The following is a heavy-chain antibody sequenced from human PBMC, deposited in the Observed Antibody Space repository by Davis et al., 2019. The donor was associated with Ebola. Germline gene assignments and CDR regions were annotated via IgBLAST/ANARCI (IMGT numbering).Heavy chain of an antibody. CDR1: GLIVGSNY. CDR3: ARSYGDYSDST. J-gene: IGHJ5*02. CDR2: IYAGGGT. D-gene: IGHD4-17*01. Sequence: GESLKISCAASGLIVGSNYMTWVRQAPGKGLEWVSVIYAGGGTYYADSVKGRFTVSRDNSKNTLYLQMNSLRAEDTAVYYCARSYGDYSDSTWGQGTLVTVSS. V-gene: IGHV3-53*01.